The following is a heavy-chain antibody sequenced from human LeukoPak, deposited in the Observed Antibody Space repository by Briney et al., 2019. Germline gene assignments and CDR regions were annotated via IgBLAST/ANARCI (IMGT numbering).Heavy chain of an antibody. CDR2: IRGSGEST. J-gene: IGHJ4*02. Sequence: LTGGSLRLSCAASGFTFNNYAMSWIRQAPGKGLEWVSAIRGSGESTYYADSVKGRFTTSRDNSKNMLYLQMNSLSAEDTAVYYCARGPGYSSGWYVLSVDYWGQGTLVTVSS. CDR1: GFTFNNYA. V-gene: IGHV3-23*01. D-gene: IGHD6-19*01. CDR3: ARGPGYSSGWYVLSVDY.